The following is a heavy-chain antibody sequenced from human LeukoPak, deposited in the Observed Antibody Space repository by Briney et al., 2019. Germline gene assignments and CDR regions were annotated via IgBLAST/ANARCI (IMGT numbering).Heavy chain of an antibody. CDR2: IWYDGSNK. D-gene: IGHD5-18*01. CDR3: ARDKGYTYGHGVDY. CDR1: GFTFSTYT. V-gene: IGHV3-33*01. Sequence: GRSLRLSCAASGFTFSTYTMHWVRQAPGKGLEGVALIWYDGSNKYYADSVKGRFTISRDNSKNTLYLQMNSLRVEDTAVYFCARDKGYTYGHGVDYWGQGTLVTVSS. J-gene: IGHJ4*02.